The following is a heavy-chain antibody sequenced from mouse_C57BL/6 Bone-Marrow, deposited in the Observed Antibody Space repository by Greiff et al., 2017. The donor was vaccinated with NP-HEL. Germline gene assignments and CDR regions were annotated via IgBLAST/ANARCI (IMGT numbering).Heavy chain of an antibody. CDR3: AREVTTVVAPGY. CDR1: GYTFTSYG. V-gene: IGHV1-81*01. CDR2: IYPRSGNT. D-gene: IGHD1-1*01. J-gene: IGHJ2*01. Sequence: QVQLQQSGAELARPGASVKLSYKASGYTFTSYGISWVKQRTGQGLEWIGEIYPRSGNTYYNEKFKGKATLTADKSSSTAYMELRSLTSEDSAVYFCAREVTTVVAPGYWGQGTTLTVSS.